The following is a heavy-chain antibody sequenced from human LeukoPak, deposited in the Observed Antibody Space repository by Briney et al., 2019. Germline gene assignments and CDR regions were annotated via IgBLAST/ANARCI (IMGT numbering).Heavy chain of an antibody. D-gene: IGHD4-17*01. CDR1: GFTFSSYS. Sequence: GVSLRLSCAASGFTFSSYSMNWIRQAPGKGLEWVSSISSSTSYIYYADSLKGRFTISKDNAKNSLYLQMNSLRAEDTAVYYCARAGGSTVSHSDYWGQGTLVTVSS. V-gene: IGHV3-21*01. J-gene: IGHJ4*02. CDR2: ISSSTSYI. CDR3: ARAGGSTVSHSDY.